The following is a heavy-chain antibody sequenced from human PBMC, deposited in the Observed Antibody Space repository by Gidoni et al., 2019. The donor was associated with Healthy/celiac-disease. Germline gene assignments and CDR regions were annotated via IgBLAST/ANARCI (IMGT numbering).Heavy chain of an antibody. V-gene: IGHV3-21*01. D-gene: IGHD5-12*01. Sequence: KWVSSISSSSSYIYYADSVKCRFSITRDNAKYSLYLQINGLRPEDTAVYYGAGARCLSDGYNSSVSFDIWGQGTMVTVSS. CDR3: AGARCLSDGYNSSVSFDI. J-gene: IGHJ3*02. CDR2: ISSSSSYI.